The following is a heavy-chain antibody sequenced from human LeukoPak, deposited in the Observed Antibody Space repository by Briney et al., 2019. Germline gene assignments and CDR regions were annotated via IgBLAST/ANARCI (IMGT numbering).Heavy chain of an antibody. CDR1: GFTFSSYS. J-gene: IGHJ6*02. CDR2: ISSSSSYI. D-gene: IGHD6-13*01. Sequence: GGSLRLSCAASGFTFSSYSMNWVRQAPGEGLEWVSSISSSSSYIYYADSVKGRFTISRDNAKNSLYLQMNSLRAEDTAVYYCARDGTAAGINGMDVWGQGTTVTVSS. V-gene: IGHV3-21*01. CDR3: ARDGTAAGINGMDV.